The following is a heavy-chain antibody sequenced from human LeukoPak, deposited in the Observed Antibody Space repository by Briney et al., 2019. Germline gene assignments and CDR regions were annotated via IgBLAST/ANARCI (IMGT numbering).Heavy chain of an antibody. Sequence: ASVKVSCKAFGGTFSSYAISWVRQAPGQGLEWMGWINPNSGGTYYAQKFQGRVTMTSDTSISTAYMELSRLRSDNTAVYYCARDLYGGTSATFDYWGQGTLVTVSS. V-gene: IGHV1-2*02. J-gene: IGHJ4*02. CDR2: INPNSGGT. CDR1: GGTFSSYA. D-gene: IGHD4-23*01. CDR3: ARDLYGGTSATFDY.